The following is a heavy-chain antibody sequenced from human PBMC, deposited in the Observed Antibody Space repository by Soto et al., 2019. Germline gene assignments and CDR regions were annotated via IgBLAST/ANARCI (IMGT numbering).Heavy chain of an antibody. J-gene: IGHJ5*02. CDR2: IIPIFGTA. D-gene: IGHD5-18*01. V-gene: IGHV1-69*13. Sequence: SVKVSCKASGGTFSSYAISWVRQAPGQGLEWMGGIIPIFGTANYAQKLQGRVTITADESTSTAYMELSSLRSEDTAVYYCARDPGDRGYSYGYLYNWFDPWGQGTLVTVSS. CDR3: ARDPGDRGYSYGYLYNWFDP. CDR1: GGTFSSYA.